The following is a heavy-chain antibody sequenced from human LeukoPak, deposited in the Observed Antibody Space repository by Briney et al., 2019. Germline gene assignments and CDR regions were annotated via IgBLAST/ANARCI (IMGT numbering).Heavy chain of an antibody. CDR3: ARGRVEMATIDFDY. CDR2: IYTSGST. Sequence: NPSQTLSLTCTVSGDSISSGSYYWSWIPQPAGKGLEWIGRIYTSGSTNYNPSLKSRVTISVDTSKNQFSLKLSSVTAADTAMYYCARGRVEMATIDFDYWGQGTLVTVSS. CDR1: GDSISSGSYY. J-gene: IGHJ4*02. D-gene: IGHD5-24*01. V-gene: IGHV4-61*02.